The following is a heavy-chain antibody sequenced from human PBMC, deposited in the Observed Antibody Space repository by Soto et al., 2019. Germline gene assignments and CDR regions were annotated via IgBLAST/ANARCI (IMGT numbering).Heavy chain of an antibody. J-gene: IGHJ4*02. CDR2: IYTAGSA. D-gene: IGHD3-9*01. CDR3: ARVLRYFDWLLEYYFDY. V-gene: IGHV3-66*01. Sequence: GGSLRLSCAASGFTVSNYHMNWVRRAPGKGLEWVSVIYTAGSADFADSVKGRFTISRDNAKNSLYLQMNSLRAEDTAVYYCARVLRYFDWLLEYYFDYWGQGTLVTVSS. CDR1: GFTVSNYH.